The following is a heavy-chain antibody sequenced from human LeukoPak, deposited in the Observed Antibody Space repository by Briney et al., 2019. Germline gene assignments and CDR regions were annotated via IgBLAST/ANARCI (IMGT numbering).Heavy chain of an antibody. V-gene: IGHV6-1*01. CDR2: TYYRSTWYN. CDR3: AREGDGITLDY. D-gene: IGHD5-24*01. J-gene: IGHJ4*02. Sequence: SQTLSLTCAIFGDSVSSNSVAWNWIRQSPSRGLEWLGRTYYRSTWYNDYAVSVKSRININPDTSTNQFSLQLNSVTPEDTGVYYCAREGDGITLDYWGQGTQVPVSS. CDR1: GDSVSSNSVA.